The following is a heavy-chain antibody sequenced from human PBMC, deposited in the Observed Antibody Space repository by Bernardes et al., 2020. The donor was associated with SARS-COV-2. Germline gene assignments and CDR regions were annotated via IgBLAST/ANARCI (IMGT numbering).Heavy chain of an antibody. CDR2: TSSRGSAN. CDR3: AREKGEPYYFDY. CDR1: GFTFSSYA. J-gene: IGHJ4*02. D-gene: IGHD3-16*01. Sequence: GGSLRLSCAASGFTFSSYAMHWVRQAPGKGLEWVSTTSSRGSANYYADSVKGRFTISRDNSKNTLYLQMNSLRVEDTAIYYCAREKGEPYYFDYWGQGTLVSVSS. V-gene: IGHV3-23*01.